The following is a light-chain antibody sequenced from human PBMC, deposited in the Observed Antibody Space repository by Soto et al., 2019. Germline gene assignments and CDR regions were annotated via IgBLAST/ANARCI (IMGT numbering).Light chain of an antibody. Sequence: IQMTQSPSSISASAGDSVPITCRARQGISSWLVWHQQKPGKAPKILIYDASSLESGVPSRFSGSGSGTDFTLTISSLEPEDFATYYCQQSYSTPHTFGQGTKVDI. CDR2: DAS. J-gene: IGKJ1*01. V-gene: IGKV1-12*01. CDR1: QGISSW. CDR3: QQSYSTPHT.